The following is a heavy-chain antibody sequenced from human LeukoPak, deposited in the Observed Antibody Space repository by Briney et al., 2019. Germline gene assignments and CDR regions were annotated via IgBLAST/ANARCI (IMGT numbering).Heavy chain of an antibody. J-gene: IGHJ6*02. CDR2: ISSSDGST. D-gene: IGHD6-19*01. V-gene: IGHV3-23*01. CDR3: ARDGYSSGWYVVGYYYYGMDV. Sequence: GGSLRLSCAASGFTFSSYAMTWVRQAPGKGLEWVSTISSSDGSTYYADSVKGRFTISRDNSKNTLYLQMNSLRAEDTAVYYCARDGYSSGWYVVGYYYYGMDVWGQGTTVTVSS. CDR1: GFTFSSYA.